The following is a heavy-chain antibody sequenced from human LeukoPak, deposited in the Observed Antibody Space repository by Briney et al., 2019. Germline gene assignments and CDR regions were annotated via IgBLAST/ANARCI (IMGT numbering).Heavy chain of an antibody. V-gene: IGHV4-61*02. Sequence: SETLSLTCTVSGGSISSDSYYWSWIRQPAGKGLEWIGRISTSGSTNYNPSLKSRVTISVDTSKNQFSLKLSSVTAADTAVYYCARDLDGGNWFDPWGQGTLVTVSS. CDR2: ISTSGST. D-gene: IGHD3-10*01. CDR1: GGSISSDSYY. J-gene: IGHJ5*02. CDR3: ARDLDGGNWFDP.